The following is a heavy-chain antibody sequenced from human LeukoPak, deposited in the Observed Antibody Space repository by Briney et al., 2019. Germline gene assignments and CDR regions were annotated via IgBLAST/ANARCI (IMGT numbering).Heavy chain of an antibody. CDR3: AKEVAVAGEFDY. J-gene: IGHJ4*02. Sequence: LRLSCATSGFTFTNYAMHWVRQAPGKGLEWVSGISWNSGSIGYADSVKGRFTISRDNAKNSLYLQMNSLRAEDTALYYCAKEVAVAGEFDYWGQGTLVTVSS. D-gene: IGHD6-19*01. V-gene: IGHV3-9*01. CDR2: ISWNSGSI. CDR1: GFTFTNYA.